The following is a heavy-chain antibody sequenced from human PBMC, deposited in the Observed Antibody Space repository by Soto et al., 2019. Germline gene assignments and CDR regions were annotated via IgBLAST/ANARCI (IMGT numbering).Heavy chain of an antibody. CDR3: AKDGYDGYNSPLDY. D-gene: IGHD5-12*01. V-gene: IGHV3-23*01. CDR1: GFTFSSYA. J-gene: IGHJ4*02. CDR2: ISGSGGST. Sequence: GGSLRLSCAASGFTFSSYAMSWVRQAPGKGLEWVSAISGSGGSTYYADSVKGRFTISRDNSKNTLYLQMNSLRAEDTAVYYCAKDGYDGYNSPLDYWGQGTLVTVSS.